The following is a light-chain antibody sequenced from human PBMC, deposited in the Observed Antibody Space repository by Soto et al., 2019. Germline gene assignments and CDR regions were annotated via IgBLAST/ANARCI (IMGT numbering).Light chain of an antibody. Sequence: QSVLTQPASVSGSPGQSITISCTGTSSDVGSYNLVSWYQHHPGKAPKLMIYEVSKRPSGVSNRFSGSKSGNTASLTISGLQAEYEADYYCCSYAGSSTLVFGTGTKLTVL. J-gene: IGLJ1*01. V-gene: IGLV2-23*02. CDR3: CSYAGSSTLV. CDR2: EVS. CDR1: SSDVGSYNL.